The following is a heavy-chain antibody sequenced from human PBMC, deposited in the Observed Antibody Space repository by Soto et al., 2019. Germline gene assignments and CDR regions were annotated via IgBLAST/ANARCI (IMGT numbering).Heavy chain of an antibody. Sequence: QVQLQQWGAGLLKPSETLSLTCAVYGGSFSGYYWSWIRQPPGKELEWIGEINHSVSTNYNPSLKSRVTISVDTSKNQFSLKLSSVTAADTAVYYCARAHIVVVVAAQGFWFDPWGQGTLVTVSS. CDR2: INHSVST. D-gene: IGHD2-15*01. J-gene: IGHJ5*02. CDR1: GGSFSGYY. V-gene: IGHV4-34*01. CDR3: ARAHIVVVVAAQGFWFDP.